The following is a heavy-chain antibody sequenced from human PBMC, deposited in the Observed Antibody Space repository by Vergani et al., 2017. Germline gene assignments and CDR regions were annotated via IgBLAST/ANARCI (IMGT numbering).Heavy chain of an antibody. V-gene: IGHV3-21*01. D-gene: IGHD5-24*01. CDR1: GFTFSSYS. CDR2: ISSSSSYI. Sequence: EVQLVESGGGLVKPGGSLRLSCAASGFTFSSYSMNWVRQAPGKGLEWVSSISSSSSYIYYADSVKGRFTISRDNAKNSLYLQMNSLRAEDTAVYYCAKDLGAKRWLQYLFDYWGQGTLVTVSS. J-gene: IGHJ4*02. CDR3: AKDLGAKRWLQYLFDY.